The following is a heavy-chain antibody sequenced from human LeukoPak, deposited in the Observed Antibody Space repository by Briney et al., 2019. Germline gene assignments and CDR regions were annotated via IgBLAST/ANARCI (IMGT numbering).Heavy chain of an antibody. D-gene: IGHD3-22*01. Sequence: SETLSLICSVSRGSISSTNYYWGWIRQSPGKGLEWIGNIYYSGTTYYNPSVPSLKSRVTILIDTSKNQFSLKLRSVTAADTAVYYCASLKNYYDSSGYLVTDAFDIWGQGTMVTVSS. J-gene: IGHJ3*02. V-gene: IGHV4-39*07. CDR3: ASLKNYYDSSGYLVTDAFDI. CDR2: IYYSGTT. CDR1: RGSISSTNYY.